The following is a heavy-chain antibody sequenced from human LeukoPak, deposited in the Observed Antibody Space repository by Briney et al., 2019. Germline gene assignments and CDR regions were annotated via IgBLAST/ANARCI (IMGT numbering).Heavy chain of an antibody. Sequence: SVKVSCKASGGTFINYSITWVRQAPGQGPEWMGRIIPIIGMEDYAQKFQGRVTITADKSTSTAYMELSSLRSEDTAVYYCAVLGGYSYASEYFDSWGQGTLVTVSS. CDR2: IIPIIGME. CDR1: GGTFINYS. J-gene: IGHJ4*02. D-gene: IGHD5-18*01. V-gene: IGHV1-69*02. CDR3: AVLGGYSYASEYFDS.